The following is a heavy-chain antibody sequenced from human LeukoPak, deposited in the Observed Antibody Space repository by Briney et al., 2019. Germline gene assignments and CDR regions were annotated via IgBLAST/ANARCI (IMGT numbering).Heavy chain of an antibody. CDR2: ISYDGSNK. Sequence: GGSLRLSCAASGFTFSSYAMHWVRQAPGKGLEWVAVISYDGSNKYYADSVKGRFTISRDNSKNTLYLQMNSLGAEDTAVYYCARSITMVRGADFDYWGQGTLVTVSS. CDR1: GFTFSSYA. D-gene: IGHD3-10*01. CDR3: ARSITMVRGADFDY. V-gene: IGHV3-30-3*01. J-gene: IGHJ4*02.